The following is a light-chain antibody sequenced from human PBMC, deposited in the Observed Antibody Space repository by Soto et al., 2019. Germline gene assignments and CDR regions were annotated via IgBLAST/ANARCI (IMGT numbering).Light chain of an antibody. Sequence: EIVLTQSPGTLSMFPGQSVTLXWRASQSVSSYLAWYQQKPGQAPRLLIYGTSTRATGIPDRFSGSGSGTDFTLTISRLEPEDFAVYFCQQYSNSLPWTFGRGTKVDIK. J-gene: IGKJ1*01. CDR1: QSVSSY. CDR3: QQYSNSLPWT. V-gene: IGKV3-20*01. CDR2: GTS.